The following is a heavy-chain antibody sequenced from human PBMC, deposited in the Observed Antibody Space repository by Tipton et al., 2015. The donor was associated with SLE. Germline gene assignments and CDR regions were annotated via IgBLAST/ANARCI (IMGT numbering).Heavy chain of an antibody. J-gene: IGHJ6*02. CDR1: GFTFSSYE. D-gene: IGHD4-17*01. V-gene: IGHV3-21*05. CDR3: ARGKGDYDYSYYGMDV. Sequence: GSLRLSCAASGFTFSSYEMNWVRQAPGKGLEWVSYISSSSIYIYYGDSLKGRFTISRDNAKNSLYLQMDSLRAEDTAVYYCARGKGDYDYSYYGMDVWGQGTTVTVSS. CDR2: ISSSSIYI.